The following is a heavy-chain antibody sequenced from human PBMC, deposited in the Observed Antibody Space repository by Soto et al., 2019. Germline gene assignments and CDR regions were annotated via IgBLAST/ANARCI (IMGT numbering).Heavy chain of an antibody. Sequence: QVQLQESGPGLVRPSQTLSLTCTVSGGSISSGGYYWSWIRQHPGKGLEWIGYIYYSGSTYYNPSPKSRVTIPVDTSKNQFSLKLSSVTAADTAVYYCARGGRRSPAMDVWGQGTTVTVSS. CDR3: ARGGRRSPAMDV. V-gene: IGHV4-31*03. J-gene: IGHJ6*02. CDR1: GGSISSGGYY. CDR2: IYYSGST.